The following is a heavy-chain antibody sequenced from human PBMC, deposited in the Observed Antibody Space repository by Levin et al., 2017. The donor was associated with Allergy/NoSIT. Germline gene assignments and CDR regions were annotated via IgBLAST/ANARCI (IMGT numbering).Heavy chain of an antibody. J-gene: IGHJ3*01. D-gene: IGHD1-26*01. CDR2: ISAYNDYT. V-gene: IGHV1-18*01. CDR1: ADTFTSYG. Sequence: GESLKISCKSSADTFTSYGFTWVRQAPGQGLEWMGWISAYNDYTDYAQKLQGRVTMTTDTSTNTAYMELRSLRSDDTAMYYCASPRGSYLGGAFDVCGQGTMVTVSS. CDR3: ASPRGSYLGGAFDV.